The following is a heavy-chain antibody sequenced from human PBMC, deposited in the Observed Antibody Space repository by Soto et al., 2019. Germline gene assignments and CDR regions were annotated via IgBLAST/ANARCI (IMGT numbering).Heavy chain of an antibody. CDR3: ARLKPRTTVVTPHAFDI. CDR2: IIPIFGTA. Sequence: ASVKVSCKASGGTFSSYAISWVRQAPGQGLEWMGGIIPIFGTANYAQKFQGRVTITADESTSTAYMELSSLRSEDTAVYYCARLKPRTTVVTPHAFDIWGQGTMVTVSS. CDR1: GGTFSSYA. D-gene: IGHD4-17*01. V-gene: IGHV1-69*13. J-gene: IGHJ3*02.